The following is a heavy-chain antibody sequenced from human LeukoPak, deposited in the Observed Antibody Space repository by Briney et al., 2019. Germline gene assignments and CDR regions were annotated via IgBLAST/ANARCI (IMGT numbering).Heavy chain of an antibody. V-gene: IGHV4-34*01. CDR2: INHSGST. D-gene: IGHD5-18*01. J-gene: IGHJ4*02. CDR3: ARDRARYNYGRFDY. CDR1: GGSFSGDY. Sequence: SETLSLTCAVYGGSFSGDYWSWIRQPPGKGLEWIGEINHSGSTNYNPSLKSRVTMSVDTSKNQFSLKLSSVTAADTAVYYCARDRARYNYGRFDYWGQGTLVTVSS.